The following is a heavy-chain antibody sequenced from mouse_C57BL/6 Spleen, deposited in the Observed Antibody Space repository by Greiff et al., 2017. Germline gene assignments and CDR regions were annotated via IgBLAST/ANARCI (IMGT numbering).Heavy chain of an antibody. J-gene: IGHJ2*01. CDR3: ARSGYYAGSSSYYFDY. CDR2: IDPANGNT. CDR1: GFNIKNTY. Sequence: EVQRVESVAELVRPGASVKLSCTASGFNIKNTYMHWVKQRPEQGLEWIGRIDPANGNTKYAPKFQGTATITADTSSNTAYLQLSSLTSEDTAIYYCARSGYYAGSSSYYFDYWGQGTTLTVSS. V-gene: IGHV14-3*01. D-gene: IGHD1-1*01.